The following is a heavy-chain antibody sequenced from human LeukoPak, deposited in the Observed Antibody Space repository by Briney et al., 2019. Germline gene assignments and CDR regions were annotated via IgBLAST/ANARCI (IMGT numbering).Heavy chain of an antibody. D-gene: IGHD7-27*01. V-gene: IGHV1-8*03. CDR2: MNPNSGNT. Sequence: GASVKVSCKASGYTFTSYDINWVRQATGQGLEWMGWMNPNSGNTGYAQKFQGRVTITADESTSTAYMELSSLRSEDTAVYYCARDRGRGDSGDRGPFDYWGQGTLVTVSS. CDR3: ARDRGRGDSGDRGPFDY. J-gene: IGHJ4*02. CDR1: GYTFTSYD.